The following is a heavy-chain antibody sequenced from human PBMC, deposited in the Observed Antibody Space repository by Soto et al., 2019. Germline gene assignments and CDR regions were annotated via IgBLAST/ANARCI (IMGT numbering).Heavy chain of an antibody. V-gene: IGHV3-23*01. CDR1: GFTFSSFH. D-gene: IGHD1-1*01. CDR2: ISGSGGSI. J-gene: IGHJ6*02. Sequence: GGSLRLSCAASGFTFSSFHMNWVRQAPGNGLEWVSAISGSGGSIHYADSVKGRFTISRDNSKNTLYLQMNSLRDEDTAVYHCVKGYWKGDVWGQGTTVTVSS. CDR3: VKGYWKGDV.